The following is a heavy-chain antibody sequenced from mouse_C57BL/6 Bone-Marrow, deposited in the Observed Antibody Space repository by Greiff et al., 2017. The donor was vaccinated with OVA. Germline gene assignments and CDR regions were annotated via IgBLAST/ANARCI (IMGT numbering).Heavy chain of an antibody. CDR1: GFSFNTYA. CDR3: VRLNYDGYYFDY. J-gene: IGHJ2*01. D-gene: IGHD2-3*01. V-gene: IGHV10-1*01. CDR2: IRSKSNNYAT. Sequence: EVKLVESGGGLVQPKGSLKLSCAASGFSFNTYAMNWVRQAPGKGLEWVARIRSKSNNYATYYADSVKDRFTISRDDSESMLYLQMNNLKTEDTAMYYCVRLNYDGYYFDYWGQGTTLTVSS.